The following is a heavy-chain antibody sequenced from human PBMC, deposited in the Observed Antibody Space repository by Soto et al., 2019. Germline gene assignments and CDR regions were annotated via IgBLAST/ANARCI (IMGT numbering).Heavy chain of an antibody. CDR2: SRGRASGYTI. CDR1: GFTLSDYR. D-gene: IGHD1-26*01. V-gene: IGHV3-72*01. J-gene: IGHJ4*02. CDR3: SRDIGRHAFDY. Sequence: EVQLVESGGGLVQPGGSLRLSCAASGFTLSDYRMDWVRLAPGKGLEWVARSRGRASGYTIEYAASVEDRFTISRDDSKNSLYLQMNSLKIEYTAVYYCSRDIGRHAFDYWGQGTAVTVSS.